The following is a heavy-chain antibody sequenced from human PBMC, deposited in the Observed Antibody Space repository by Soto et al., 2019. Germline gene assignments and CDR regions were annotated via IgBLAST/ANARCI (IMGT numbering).Heavy chain of an antibody. D-gene: IGHD6-13*01. V-gene: IGHV1-3*01. J-gene: IGHJ5*02. CDR1: GYTFTSYA. Sequence: QVQLVQSGAEVKKPGASVKVSCKASGYTFTSYAMHWVRQAPGQRLEWMGWINAGNGNTKYSQKFQGRVTITRDTSASTAYMELSSLRSEDTAVYYCARDQASSSWYKGLFDPWGQGTLVTVSS. CDR3: ARDQASSSWYKGLFDP. CDR2: INAGNGNT.